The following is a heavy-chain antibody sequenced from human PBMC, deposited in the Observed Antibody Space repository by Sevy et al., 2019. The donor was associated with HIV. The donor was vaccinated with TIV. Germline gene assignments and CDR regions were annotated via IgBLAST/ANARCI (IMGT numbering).Heavy chain of an antibody. CDR2: ISYDGSNK. Sequence: GGSLRLSCAASGFTFSSYGMHWVRQAPGKGLEWVAVISYDGSNKYYADSVKGRFTISRDNSKNTLYLQMNSLRAEDTALYYCAKDRGAGGYYYYGMDVWGQGTTVTVSS. CDR3: AKDRGAGGYYYYGMDV. D-gene: IGHD3-16*01. J-gene: IGHJ6*02. V-gene: IGHV3-30*18. CDR1: GFTFSSYG.